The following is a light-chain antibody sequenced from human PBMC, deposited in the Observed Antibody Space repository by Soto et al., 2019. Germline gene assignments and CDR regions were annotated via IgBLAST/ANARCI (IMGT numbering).Light chain of an antibody. V-gene: IGLV2-14*03. CDR2: NVY. CDR1: SSDVGGYNF. CDR3: NSYTSSSTLV. J-gene: IGLJ2*01. Sequence: QSVLTQPASVSGSPGQSITISCTGTSSDVGGYNFVSWYQQHPGKAPKLMLYNVYDRPSGISHRFSGSRSGNTASLTISGLQAKDEAHYYCNSYTSSSTLVFGGGTKLTVL.